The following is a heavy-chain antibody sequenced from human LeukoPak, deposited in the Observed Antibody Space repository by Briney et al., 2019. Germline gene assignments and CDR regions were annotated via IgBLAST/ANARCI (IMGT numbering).Heavy chain of an antibody. CDR2: IYPGDSDT. Sequence: GESLKISCKGSGHSFTSYWIGWVRQMPGKGLEWMGIIYPGDSDTRYSPSFQGQVTISADKSISTAYLQWSSLKASDTAMYYCARVPSSGYYYYGMDVWGQGTTVTVSS. J-gene: IGHJ6*02. D-gene: IGHD3-22*01. CDR1: GHSFTSYW. V-gene: IGHV5-51*01. CDR3: ARVPSSGYYYYGMDV.